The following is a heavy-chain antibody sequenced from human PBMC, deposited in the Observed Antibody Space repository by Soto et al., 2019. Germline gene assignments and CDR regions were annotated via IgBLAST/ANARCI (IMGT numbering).Heavy chain of an antibody. CDR1: GLTFSSYG. CDR2: ISYDGSNK. CDR3: ANDVLYYGDYVLEDDAFDI. Sequence: QVQLVESGGGVVQPGRSLRLSCAASGLTFSSYGMHWVRQAPGQGLAWVAVISYDGSNKYYADSVKGRITSSRDNSKNPLYLQMNSLRDEDTALSYCANDVLYYGDYVLEDDAFDIWGQGTMVTVSS. V-gene: IGHV3-30*18. D-gene: IGHD4-17*01. J-gene: IGHJ3*02.